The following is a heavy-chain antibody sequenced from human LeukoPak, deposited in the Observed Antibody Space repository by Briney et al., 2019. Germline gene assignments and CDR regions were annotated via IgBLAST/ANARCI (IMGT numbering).Heavy chain of an antibody. D-gene: IGHD6-6*01. Sequence: SETLSLTCTVSGGSISSYYWSWIRQPAGKGLEWIGRIYTSGSTNYNPSLKSRVTMSVDTSKNQFSLKLSSVTAADAAVYYCARNRVVQSATFLDPWGKGTLVTVSS. CDR3: ARNRVVQSATFLDP. V-gene: IGHV4-4*07. CDR2: IYTSGST. CDR1: GGSISSYY. J-gene: IGHJ5*02.